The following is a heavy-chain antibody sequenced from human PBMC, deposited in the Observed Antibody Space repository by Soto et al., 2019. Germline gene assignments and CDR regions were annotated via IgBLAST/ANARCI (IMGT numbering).Heavy chain of an antibody. CDR3: ARVGVVAATYYYYGMDV. Sequence: GGSLRLSCAASGFTFSSYAMHWVRQAPGKGLEWVAVISYDGSNKYYADSVKGRFTISRDNSKNTLYLQMNSLRAEDTAVYYCARVGVVAATYYYYGMDVWGQGTTVTVSS. CDR2: ISYDGSNK. V-gene: IGHV3-30-3*01. J-gene: IGHJ6*02. CDR1: GFTFSSYA. D-gene: IGHD2-15*01.